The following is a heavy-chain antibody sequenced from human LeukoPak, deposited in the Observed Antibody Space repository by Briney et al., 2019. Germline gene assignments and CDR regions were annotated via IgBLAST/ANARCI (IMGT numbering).Heavy chain of an antibody. J-gene: IGHJ6*02. V-gene: IGHV3-23*01. CDR1: GFTFSSSA. CDR2: ISNNGGYT. Sequence: GGSLRLSCAASGFTFSSSAMSWVRQAPGKGLEWVSAISNNGGYTYYADSVQGRFTISRDNSKSTLCLQMNSLRAEDTAVYYCAKLLDNYYYYGMDVWGQGTTVTVSS. CDR3: AKLLDNYYYYGMDV. D-gene: IGHD1-1*01.